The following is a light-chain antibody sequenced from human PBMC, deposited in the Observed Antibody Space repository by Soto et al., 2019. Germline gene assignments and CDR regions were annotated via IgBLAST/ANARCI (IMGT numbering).Light chain of an antibody. CDR2: KAS. J-gene: IGKJ2*01. Sequence: IQMTQSPSTLSASVGDRVTFTCRASQTISTWLAWYQQKPGEAPKLLIYKASTLEVGVPSRFSASGSGTEFTLTINTLQPADFATYYCQQYNSYPNTFGQGTKLGIK. V-gene: IGKV1-5*03. CDR3: QQYNSYPNT. CDR1: QTISTW.